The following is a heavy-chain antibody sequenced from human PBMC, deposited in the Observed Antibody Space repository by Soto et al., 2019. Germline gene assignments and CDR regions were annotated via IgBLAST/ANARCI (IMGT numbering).Heavy chain of an antibody. V-gene: IGHV1-18*01. Sequence: QVKLVQSGAEVRKPGASVKVSCKASGYTFSTSGRSWLRQAPGQGLEWMGWISTYNGDTNDAPKFQDRVTMTPDTSTSTVYMELRSLRSDDTAVYYCAGVAAAPYYCYGMDVWGPGTRVPVSS. D-gene: IGHD2-15*01. CDR1: GYTFSTSG. CDR3: AGVAAAPYYCYGMDV. CDR2: ISTYNGDT. J-gene: IGHJ6*02.